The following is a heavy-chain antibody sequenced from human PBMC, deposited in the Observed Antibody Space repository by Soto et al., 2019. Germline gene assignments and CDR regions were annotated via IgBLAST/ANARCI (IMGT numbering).Heavy chain of an antibody. CDR3: ARNSGFSQGD. V-gene: IGHV4-4*02. D-gene: IGHD5-18*01. CDR2: VHDSGTT. J-gene: IGHJ4*02. CDR1: GASISNNW. Sequence: QVQLQESGPGLVKPSETLSLTCRISGASISNNWWSWVRQTPEKGLEWIGEVHDSGTTHYNPSLNNRVTVSADKTNNQFSLKMTSVTAADTAVYYCARNSGFSQGDWGQGTLVTVSS.